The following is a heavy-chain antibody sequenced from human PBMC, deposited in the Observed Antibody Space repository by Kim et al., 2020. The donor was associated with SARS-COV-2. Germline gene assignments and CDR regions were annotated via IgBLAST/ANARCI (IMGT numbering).Heavy chain of an antibody. J-gene: IGHJ6*03. CDR3: ARERNCSSTSCSSYYYYMDV. V-gene: IGHV1-2*02. Sequence: ASVKVSCKASGYTFTGYYMHWVRQAPGQGLEWMGWINPNSGGTNYAQKFQGRVTMTRDTSISTAYMELSRLRSDDTAVYYCARERNCSSTSCSSYYYYMDVWGKGTTVTVSS. CDR1: GYTFTGYY. D-gene: IGHD2-2*01. CDR2: INPNSGGT.